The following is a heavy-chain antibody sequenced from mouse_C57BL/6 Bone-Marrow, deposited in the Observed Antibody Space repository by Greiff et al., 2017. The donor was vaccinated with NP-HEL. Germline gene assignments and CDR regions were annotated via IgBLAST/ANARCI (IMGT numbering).Heavy chain of an antibody. D-gene: IGHD2-4*01. CDR1: GYTFTSYW. J-gene: IGHJ3*01. Sequence: QVHVKQPGAELVRPGSSVKLSCKASGYTFTSYWMHWVKQRPIQGLEWIGNIDPSDSETHYNQKFKDKATLTVDKSSSTAYMQLSSLTSEDSAVYYCARGDLYLYYDYDSFAYWGQGTLVTVSA. CDR3: ARGDLYLYYDYDSFAY. V-gene: IGHV1-52*01. CDR2: IDPSDSET.